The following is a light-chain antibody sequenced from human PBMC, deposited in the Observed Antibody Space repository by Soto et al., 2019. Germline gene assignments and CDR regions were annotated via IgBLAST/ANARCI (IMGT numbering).Light chain of an antibody. J-gene: IGLJ2*01. V-gene: IGLV3-1*01. CDR1: KLGDKY. CDR2: QDN. CDR3: QAWDSSTYVV. Sequence: SYELTQPPSVSVSPGQTDSITCSGDKLGDKYVCWYQQKPGQSPVLVIYQDNKRPSGIPERFSGSNSGNTATLTISGTQAMDEADYYCQAWDSSTYVVFGGGTKLTVL.